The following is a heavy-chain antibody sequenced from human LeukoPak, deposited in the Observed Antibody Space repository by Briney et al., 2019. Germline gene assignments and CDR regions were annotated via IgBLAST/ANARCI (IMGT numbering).Heavy chain of an antibody. CDR3: ARVDIVVVPAENTYYYYYMDV. J-gene: IGHJ6*03. CDR2: INPNSGGT. Sequence: GASVKVSCKASGYTFTGYYMHWVRQAPGQGLEWMGWINPNSGGTNYAQKFQGRVTMTRDTSISTAYMELSRLRSDDTAVYYCARVDIVVVPAENTYYYYYMDVWGKGTTVTVSS. V-gene: IGHV1-2*02. CDR1: GYTFTGYY. D-gene: IGHD2-2*03.